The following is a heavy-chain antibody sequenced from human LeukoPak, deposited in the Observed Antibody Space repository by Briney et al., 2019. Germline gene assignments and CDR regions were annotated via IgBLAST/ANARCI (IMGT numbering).Heavy chain of an antibody. Sequence: PSETLSLTCTVSGGSISSSSHYWGWIRQPPGKGLEWIGSIYYSGSTYYNPSLKSRVTTSVDTSKNQFSLKLSSVTAADTAVYYCARGSRRSTSYPPARVFDYWGQGTLVTVSS. D-gene: IGHD2-2*01. V-gene: IGHV4-39*07. J-gene: IGHJ4*02. CDR2: IYYSGST. CDR3: ARGSRRSTSYPPARVFDY. CDR1: GGSISSSSHY.